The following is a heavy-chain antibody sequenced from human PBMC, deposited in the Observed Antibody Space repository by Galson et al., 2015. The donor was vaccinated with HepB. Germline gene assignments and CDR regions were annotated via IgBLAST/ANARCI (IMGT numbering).Heavy chain of an antibody. CDR3: ARDWGLYCSSTSCYYPYGMDV. D-gene: IGHD2-2*01. J-gene: IGHJ6*02. V-gene: IGHV1-69*06. CDR2: IIPIFGTA. CDR1: GGTFSSYA. Sequence: SVKVSCKASGGTFSSYAISWVRQAPGQGLEWMGGIIPIFGTANYAQKFQGRVTITADKSTSTAYMELSSLRSEDTAVYYCARDWGLYCSSTSCYYPYGMDVWGQGTTVTVSS.